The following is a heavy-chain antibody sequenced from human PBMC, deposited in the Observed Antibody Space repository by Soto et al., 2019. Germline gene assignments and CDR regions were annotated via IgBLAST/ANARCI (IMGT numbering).Heavy chain of an antibody. CDR2: IYYSGST. Sequence: LSLTCTVSGGSISSYYWSWIRQPPGKGLEWIGYIYYSGSTNYNPSLKSRVTISVDTSKNQFSLKLSSVTAADTAVYYCARVNYDILTGYYYFDYWGQGTPVTVSS. CDR1: GGSISSYY. CDR3: ARVNYDILTGYYYFDY. D-gene: IGHD3-9*01. J-gene: IGHJ4*02. V-gene: IGHV4-59*01.